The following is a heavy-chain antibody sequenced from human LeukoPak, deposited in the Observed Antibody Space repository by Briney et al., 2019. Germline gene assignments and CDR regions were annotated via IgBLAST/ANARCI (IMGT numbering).Heavy chain of an antibody. CDR2: IYHSGST. Sequence: SSETLSLTCAVSGYSISSGYYWGWIRQPPGKGLEWIGSIYHSGSTYYNPSLKSRPTISVDTHKHPFSLKLSSVTAAHTAVYYCARKGITIFGPMNWGQGTLVTVSS. CDR3: ARKGITIFGPMN. CDR1: GYSISSGYY. J-gene: IGHJ4*02. V-gene: IGHV4-38-2*01. D-gene: IGHD3-3*01.